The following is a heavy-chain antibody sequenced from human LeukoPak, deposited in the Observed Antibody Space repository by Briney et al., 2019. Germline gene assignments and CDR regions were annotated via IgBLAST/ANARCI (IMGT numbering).Heavy chain of an antibody. CDR1: GGSISSYY. D-gene: IGHD1-26*01. J-gene: IGHJ5*02. CDR3: ARVSLVRTTPNWFDP. V-gene: IGHV4-59*01. Sequence: SETLSLTCTVSGGSISSYYWSWIRQPPGKGLEWIGDIYYSGSINYNPSLKSRVTISEDTSKNQFTLKLSSVTAADTAVYYCARVSLVRTTPNWFDPWGQGTLVTVSS. CDR2: IYYSGSI.